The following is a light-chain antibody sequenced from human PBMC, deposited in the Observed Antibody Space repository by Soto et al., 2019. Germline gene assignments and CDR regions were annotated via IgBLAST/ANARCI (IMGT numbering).Light chain of an antibody. CDR1: QSVSSY. J-gene: IGKJ3*01. CDR3: QQRSNWRVT. V-gene: IGKV3-11*01. CDR2: DAS. Sequence: EIVLTQSPATLSLSPGERATLSCRASQSVSSYLAWYQQKPGQAPRLLIYDASNRATGIPARFSGSGSGTDFTLTISSLEPEDFAVYYCQQRSNWRVTFGPGPKVDIK.